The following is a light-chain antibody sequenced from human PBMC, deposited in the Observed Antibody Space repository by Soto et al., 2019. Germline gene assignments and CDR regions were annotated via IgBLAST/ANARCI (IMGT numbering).Light chain of an antibody. Sequence: EIVLTQSPATLSLSPGERATLSCRTSQTIRGLLNWYQQRPGQAPRLLIYDTSNRATDIPARFSGSSSGTDFILTISSLDPEDFGVYFCQQRHNWPITFGQGTRLDIK. CDR1: QTIRGL. V-gene: IGKV3-11*01. J-gene: IGKJ5*01. CDR2: DTS. CDR3: QQRHNWPIT.